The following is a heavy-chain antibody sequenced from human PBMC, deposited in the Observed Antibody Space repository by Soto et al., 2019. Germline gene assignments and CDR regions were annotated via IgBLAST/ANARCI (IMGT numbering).Heavy chain of an antibody. CDR3: ARGRVESYY. Sequence: ASVKVSCKASGYTFTSYDIVWVRQAPGQGLEWMGIINPSGGSTTYAQKFQGRVIMTGDTSTSTVYMELSSLRSEDTAVYYCARGRVESYYWGQGTLVTVSS. CDR1: GYTFTSYD. CDR2: INPSGGST. J-gene: IGHJ4*02. V-gene: IGHV1-46*03.